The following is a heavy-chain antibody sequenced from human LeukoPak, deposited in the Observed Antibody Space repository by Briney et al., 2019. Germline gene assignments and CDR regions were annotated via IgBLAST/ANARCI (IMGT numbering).Heavy chain of an antibody. CDR3: ARDYDWNYTFDY. V-gene: IGHV3-11*01. J-gene: IGHJ4*02. CDR2: ISSSGSTI. Sequence: GGSLRLSCAASGFTFSDYYMSWIRQAPGKGLEWVSYISSSGSTIYYADSVKGRFTISRDNTKNSLYLQMNSLRAEDTAVYYCARDYDWNYTFDYWGQGTLVTVSS. CDR1: GFTFSDYY. D-gene: IGHD1-7*01.